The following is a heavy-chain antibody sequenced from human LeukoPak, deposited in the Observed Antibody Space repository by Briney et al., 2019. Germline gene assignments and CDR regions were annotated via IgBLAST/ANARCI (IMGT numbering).Heavy chain of an antibody. V-gene: IGHV1-2*02. D-gene: IGHD1-26*01. CDR1: GYTFTGYY. CDR2: INPNSGGT. Sequence: ASVKVPCKASGYTFTGYYMHWVRQAPGQGLEWMGWINPNSGGTNYAQKFQGRVTMTRDTSISTAYMELSRLRSDDTAVYYCARGLFKWDPSGVSDYWGQGTLVTVSS. J-gene: IGHJ4*02. CDR3: ARGLFKWDPSGVSDY.